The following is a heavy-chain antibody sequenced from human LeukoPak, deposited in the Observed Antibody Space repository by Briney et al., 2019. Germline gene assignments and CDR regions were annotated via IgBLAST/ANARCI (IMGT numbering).Heavy chain of an antibody. CDR3: AREGKSRGVIVDY. CDR1: GFTFSSYS. CDR2: IYSGGST. J-gene: IGHJ4*02. V-gene: IGHV3-66*01. D-gene: IGHD3-10*01. Sequence: PGGSLRLSCAASGFTFSSYSMNWVRQAPGKGLEWVSVIYSGGSTYYADSVKGRFTISRDNSKNTLYLQMNSLRAEDTAVYYCAREGKSRGVIVDYWGQGTLVTVSS.